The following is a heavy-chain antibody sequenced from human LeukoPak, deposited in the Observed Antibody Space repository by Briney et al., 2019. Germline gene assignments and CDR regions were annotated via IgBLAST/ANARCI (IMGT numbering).Heavy chain of an antibody. V-gene: IGHV4-34*01. CDR1: GGSFSGFY. Sequence: SETLSLTCAVYGGSFSGFYWSWIRQPPGKGLEWVGEIDHSGSTNYNPSLKSRITMSVDTSKNQGSLKLTSVTAADTAVYYCARLVIIPATRSSTYYYYYMDVWGKGTTVTVSS. CDR2: IDHSGST. CDR3: ARLVIIPATRSSTYYYYYMDV. J-gene: IGHJ6*03. D-gene: IGHD2-15*01.